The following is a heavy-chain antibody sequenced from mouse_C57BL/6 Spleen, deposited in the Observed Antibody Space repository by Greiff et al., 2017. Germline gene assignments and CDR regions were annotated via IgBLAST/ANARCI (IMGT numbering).Heavy chain of an antibody. D-gene: IGHD2-1*01. CDR1: GYTFTSYW. CDR3: ARTGIYYGSYLDY. V-gene: IGHV1-69*01. J-gene: IGHJ2*01. CDR2: IDPSDSYT. Sequence: VQLQQSGAELVMPGASVKLSCKASGYTFTSYWMHWVKQRPGQGLEWIGEIDPSDSYTNYNQKFKGKSTLTVDKSSSTAYMQLSSLTSEDSAVYYCARTGIYYGSYLDYWGQGTTLTVSS.